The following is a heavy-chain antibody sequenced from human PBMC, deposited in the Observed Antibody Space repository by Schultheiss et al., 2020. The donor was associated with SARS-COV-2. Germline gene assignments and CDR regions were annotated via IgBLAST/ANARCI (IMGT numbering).Heavy chain of an antibody. Sequence: GESLKISCAASGFTFSNAWMSWVRQAPGKGLEWVGRIKSKTDGGTTDYAAPVKGRFTISRDDSKNTLYLQMNSLKTEDTAVYYCTTEASSGYYPYWYFDLWGRGTLVTVSS. D-gene: IGHD3-22*01. V-gene: IGHV3-15*01. J-gene: IGHJ2*01. CDR1: GFTFSNAW. CDR3: TTEASSGYYPYWYFDL. CDR2: IKSKTDGGTT.